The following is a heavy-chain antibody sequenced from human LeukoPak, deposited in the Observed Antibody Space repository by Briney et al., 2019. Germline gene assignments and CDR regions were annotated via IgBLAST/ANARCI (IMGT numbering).Heavy chain of an antibody. Sequence: PGGSLRLSCAASGFTFSGSAIHWVRQSVGKGLEWIGHIDKEKNSYATASAYAVSVEGRFTVSRDDSKNMAFLQMSGLKTEDTALYFCTRDSGTYNWLDPWGQGTLVTVSS. V-gene: IGHV3-73*01. J-gene: IGHJ5*02. CDR2: IDKEKNSYATAS. D-gene: IGHD1-26*01. CDR1: GFTFSGSA. CDR3: TRDSGTYNWLDP.